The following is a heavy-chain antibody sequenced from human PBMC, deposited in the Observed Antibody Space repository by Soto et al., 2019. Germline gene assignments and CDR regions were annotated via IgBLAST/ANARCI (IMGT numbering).Heavy chain of an antibody. CDR3: ARDLSSGWYRGEKAFDY. CDR2: IYHSGST. D-gene: IGHD6-19*01. Sequence: PSETLSLTCAVSGASISGSYYYWAWLRQSPGKGLEWIGEIYHSGSTNYNPSLKSRVTISVDKSKNQFSLKLSSVTAADTAVYYCARDLSSGWYRGEKAFDYWGQGTLVTVS. V-gene: IGHV4-39*07. J-gene: IGHJ4*02. CDR1: GASISGSYYY.